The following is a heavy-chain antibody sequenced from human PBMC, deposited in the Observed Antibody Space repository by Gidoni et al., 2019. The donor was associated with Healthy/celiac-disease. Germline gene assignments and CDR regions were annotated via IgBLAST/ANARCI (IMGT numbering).Heavy chain of an antibody. J-gene: IGHJ6*02. CDR3: ASTDAYSGSPIDV. CDR2: IYTSGST. CDR1: GCSIRSGTYY. Sequence: QVQLQESGPGLVTPSPPLSLTCTVSGCSIRSGTYYWTWIRQPAGNGLEWIGRIYTSGSTNYNPSLKSRVTRSVDTSKNQFSLKLSSVTAADTAVYYCASTDAYSGSPIDVWGQGTTVTVSS. V-gene: IGHV4-61*02. D-gene: IGHD1-26*01.